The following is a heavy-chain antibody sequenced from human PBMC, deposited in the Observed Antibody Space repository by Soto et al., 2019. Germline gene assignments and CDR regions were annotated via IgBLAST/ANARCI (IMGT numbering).Heavy chain of an antibody. Sequence: PSETLSLTCTVSGDSISSYSWSWVRQPPGKGLEWIGNIHYTGNTKYSPSLKSRVTMSVDTSKNHFSLKLISVTTADTAVYFCARVVNLGRWIQRLHLSGHGTLVTGFS. D-gene: IGHD5-18*01. V-gene: IGHV4-59*01. CDR1: GDSISSYS. CDR3: ARVVNLGRWIQRLHL. CDR2: IHYTGNT. J-gene: IGHJ5*02.